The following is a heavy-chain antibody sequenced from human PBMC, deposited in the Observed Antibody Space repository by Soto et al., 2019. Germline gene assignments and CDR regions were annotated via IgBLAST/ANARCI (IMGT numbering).Heavy chain of an antibody. V-gene: IGHV1-69*13. CDR1: GGTFSSYA. J-gene: IGHJ4*02. D-gene: IGHD1-1*01. Sequence: GASVKVSCKASGGTFSSYAISWVRQAPGQGLEWMGGIIPIFGTANYAQKFQGRVTITADESTSTAYMELSSLRSEDTAVYYCARLVEAGTNLVDYWGQGTLVTVSS. CDR3: ARLVEAGTNLVDY. CDR2: IIPIFGTA.